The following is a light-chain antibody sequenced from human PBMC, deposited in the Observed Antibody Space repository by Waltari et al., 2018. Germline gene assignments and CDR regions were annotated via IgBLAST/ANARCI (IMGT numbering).Light chain of an antibody. CDR1: QSINSY. J-gene: IGKJ4*02. CDR2: DAS. Sequence: EIVLTQSPAPLSLSPGESATLSSRASQSINSYLAWYQQKPCQEPRRLIYDASNRATGLPARFSGSGSGTDFTLTISSLEPEDFAVYYCQQRKDWLLTFGGGTKVEIK. V-gene: IGKV3-11*01. CDR3: QQRKDWLLT.